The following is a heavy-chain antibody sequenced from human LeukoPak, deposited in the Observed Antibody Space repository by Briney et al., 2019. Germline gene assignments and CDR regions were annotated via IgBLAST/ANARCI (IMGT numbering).Heavy chain of an antibody. CDR1: GYTFTSYY. Sequence: EASVKVSCKASGYTFTSYYMHWVRQAPGQGLEWMGIINPSGGSTSYAQKFQGRVTMTRDMSTSTVYMELSSLRSEDTAVYYCARELGGYCSSTSCYYMDVWGKGTTVTVSS. J-gene: IGHJ6*03. CDR2: INPSGGST. V-gene: IGHV1-46*01. CDR3: ARELGGYCSSTSCYYMDV. D-gene: IGHD2-2*01.